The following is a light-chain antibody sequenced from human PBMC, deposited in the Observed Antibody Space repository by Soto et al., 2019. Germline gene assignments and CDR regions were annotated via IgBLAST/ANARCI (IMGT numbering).Light chain of an antibody. V-gene: IGKV1-9*01. CDR3: QQLNSYPWT. J-gene: IGKJ1*01. Sequence: SQLTQSPSSLSASVGDRVTITCRASQDISSYLAWYQQEPGKAPKLLIYAASTLQSGVPSRFSGSGSGTDFTLTISTLHPEDFATYYCQQLNSYPWTFGQGTKVEIK. CDR1: QDISSY. CDR2: AAS.